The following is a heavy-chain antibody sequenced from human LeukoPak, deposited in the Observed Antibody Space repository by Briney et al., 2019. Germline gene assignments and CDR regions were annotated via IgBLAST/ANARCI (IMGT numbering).Heavy chain of an antibody. D-gene: IGHD3-16*02. Sequence: GGSLRLSCAASGFTFSSYGMSWVRQAPGEGLEWVSAISGSGGSTYYADSVKGRFTISRDNSKNTLYLQMNSLRAEDTAVYYCAKDRHMITFGGVIVSGFDIWGQGTMVTVSS. J-gene: IGHJ3*02. CDR2: ISGSGGST. V-gene: IGHV3-23*01. CDR1: GFTFSSYG. CDR3: AKDRHMITFGGVIVSGFDI.